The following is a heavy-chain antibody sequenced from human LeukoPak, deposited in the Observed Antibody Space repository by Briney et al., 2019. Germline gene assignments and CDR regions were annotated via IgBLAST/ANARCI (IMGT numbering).Heavy chain of an antibody. D-gene: IGHD6-19*01. CDR3: ARRQQWTHAFDI. J-gene: IGHJ3*02. CDR2: IYYSGST. Sequence: SETLSLTCTVSGGSISSYYWSWIRQPLGKGLEWIGYIYYSGSTNYNPSLKSRVTISVDTSKNQFSLKLSSVTAADTAVYYCARRQQWTHAFDIWGQGTMVTVSS. V-gene: IGHV4-59*01. CDR1: GGSISSYY.